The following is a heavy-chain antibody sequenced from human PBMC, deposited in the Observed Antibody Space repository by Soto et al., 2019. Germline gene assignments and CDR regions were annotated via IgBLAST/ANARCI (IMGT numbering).Heavy chain of an antibody. CDR3: AREGTSVFYFQAEDGIRATVPVSEFMLNRSSDL. CDR2: INPSGGST. Sequence: GLEWMGIINPSGGSTSYAQKFQGRVTMTRDTSTSTVYMELSSLRSEDTAVYYCAREGTSVFYFQAEDGIRATVPVSEFMLNRSSDL. V-gene: IGHV1-46*01. J-gene: IGHJ2*01. D-gene: IGHD1-1*01.